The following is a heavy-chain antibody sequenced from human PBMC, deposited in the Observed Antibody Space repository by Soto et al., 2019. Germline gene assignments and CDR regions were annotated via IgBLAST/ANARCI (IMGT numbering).Heavy chain of an antibody. J-gene: IGHJ5*02. CDR1: GFTFSSYA. CDR2: ISGSGGST. CDR3: AKIVLMVYENWLDP. V-gene: IGHV3-23*01. D-gene: IGHD2-8*01. Sequence: PGGSLRLSCAASGFTFSSYAMSWVRQAPGKGLEWVSAISGSGGSTYYADSVKGRFKISRDNSKNTLYMQMKSLRAEEKAVYYCAKIVLMVYENWLDPWGPGT.